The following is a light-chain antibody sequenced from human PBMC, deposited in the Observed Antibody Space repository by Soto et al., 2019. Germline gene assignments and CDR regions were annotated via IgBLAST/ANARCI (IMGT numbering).Light chain of an antibody. CDR2: ANN. V-gene: IGLV1-40*01. CDR1: SSNIGAGCD. Sequence: VLTQPPSVSGAPGQRGTISCTGSSSNIGAGCDVHWYRQLPGTAPKLLIYANNNRPAGVPDRFSASKSGTSASLAITGLQAEDEADYYCQSYDISLSGYVFATGTKVTVL. J-gene: IGLJ1*01. CDR3: QSYDISLSGYV.